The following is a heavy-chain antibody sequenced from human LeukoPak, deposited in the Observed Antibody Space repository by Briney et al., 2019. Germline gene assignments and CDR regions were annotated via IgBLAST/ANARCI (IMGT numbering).Heavy chain of an antibody. J-gene: IGHJ4*02. CDR3: ARDISWRLLYEFGY. CDR2: INPKSGGT. V-gene: IGHV1-2*02. D-gene: IGHD3-3*01. CDR1: GYTFTGYY. Sequence: ASVTVSCKASGYTFTGYYMDWVRQAPGKGVEGMGGINPKSGGTNYAQRFQGRVTITTDTSISTAYMDLSRLGSDDTAVYYCARDISWRLLYEFGYWGQGTLVTVSS.